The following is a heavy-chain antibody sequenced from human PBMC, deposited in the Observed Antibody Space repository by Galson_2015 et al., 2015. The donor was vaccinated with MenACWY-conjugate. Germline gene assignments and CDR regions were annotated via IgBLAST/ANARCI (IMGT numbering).Heavy chain of an antibody. V-gene: IGHV4-39*07. Sequence: SETLSLTCTVSGASISSSTYYWGWIRQPPEKGLEWIGSIYHSGSTHYNPSLTSRVTISLDTSKNQFSLKLSSVTAADTAVYYCARYCSGFSCPAPFDYWGQGTLVTVSS. CDR2: IYHSGST. D-gene: IGHD2-15*01. CDR3: ARYCSGFSCPAPFDY. J-gene: IGHJ4*02. CDR1: GASISSSTYY.